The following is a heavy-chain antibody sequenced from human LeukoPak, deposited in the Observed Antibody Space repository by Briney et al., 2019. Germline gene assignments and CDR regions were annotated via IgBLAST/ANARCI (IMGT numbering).Heavy chain of an antibody. CDR3: ARGMEDGYNPYYSDY. Sequence: SETLSLTCAVYGGSFSGYYWSWIRQPPGKGLEWIGEINHSGSTNYNPSLKSRDTISVDTSKNQFSLKLSSVTAADTAVYYCARGMEDGYNPYYSDYWGQGTLVTVSS. D-gene: IGHD5-24*01. V-gene: IGHV4-34*01. CDR2: INHSGST. J-gene: IGHJ4*02. CDR1: GGSFSGYY.